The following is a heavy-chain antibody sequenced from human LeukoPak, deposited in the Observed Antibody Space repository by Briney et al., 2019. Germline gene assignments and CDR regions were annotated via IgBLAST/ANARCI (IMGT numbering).Heavy chain of an antibody. CDR1: GFTFSSYA. CDR2: ISGSGGST. CDR3: AKAAGVRIYYDSSGYGPDAFDI. Sequence: GGSLRLSCAASGFTFSSYAMSWVRQAPGKGLEWVSAISGSGGSTYYADSVKGRFTISRDNSKNTLYLQMHSLRAEDTAVYYCAKAAGVRIYYDSSGYGPDAFDIWGQGTMVTVSS. J-gene: IGHJ3*02. V-gene: IGHV3-23*01. D-gene: IGHD3-22*01.